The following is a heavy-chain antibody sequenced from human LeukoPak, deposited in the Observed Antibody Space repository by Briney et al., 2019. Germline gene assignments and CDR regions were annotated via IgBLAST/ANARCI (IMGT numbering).Heavy chain of an antibody. CDR2: IYPRDSDS. D-gene: IGHD6-6*01. CDR3: ARHEGSSFDY. J-gene: IGHJ4*02. Sequence: GESLKISCKVSGYSFSTTWLGWVRQMPGKGLEWMGIIYPRDSDSRYSPSFQGQVTFSADKSIDTAYLEWSSLKASDTAMYYCARHEGSSFDYWGQGTLVTVSS. CDR1: GYSFSTTW. V-gene: IGHV5-51*01.